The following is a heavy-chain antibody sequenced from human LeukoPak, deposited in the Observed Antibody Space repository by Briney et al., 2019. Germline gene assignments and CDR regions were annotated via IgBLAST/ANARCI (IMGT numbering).Heavy chain of an antibody. D-gene: IGHD1/OR15-1a*01. Sequence: SETLSLTCTVSGDSISSGSFYWSWTRQPARKGLEWIGRIHTSGSTGYSPSLKSRVTMSIDTSKNQFSLKLNSVTATDTAVYYCARGAGTRSGTFDIWGQGTMVTVSS. J-gene: IGHJ3*02. CDR1: GDSISSGSFY. CDR3: ARGAGTRSGTFDI. V-gene: IGHV4-61*02. CDR2: IHTSGST.